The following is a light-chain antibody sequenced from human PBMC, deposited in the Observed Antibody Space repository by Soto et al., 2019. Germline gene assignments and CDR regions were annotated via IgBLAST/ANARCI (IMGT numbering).Light chain of an antibody. V-gene: IGLV1-40*01. CDR3: QSYDSSLSGYV. J-gene: IGLJ1*01. CDR1: SSNIGAGYD. CDR2: GNS. Sequence: QSVLTQPPSVSGAPGQRGTISCTGSSSNIGAGYDVHWYQQLPGTAPKLLIYGNSNRPSGVPDRFSGSKSGTSASLAITGLQAEAVADYYCQSYDSSLSGYVFGTGTKLTVL.